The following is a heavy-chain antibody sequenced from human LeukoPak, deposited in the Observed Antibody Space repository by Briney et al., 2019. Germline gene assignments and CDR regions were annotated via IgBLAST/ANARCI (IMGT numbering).Heavy chain of an antibody. CDR3: ARDRLGGFGASIQPIFDY. D-gene: IGHD3-10*01. V-gene: IGHV3-53*01. J-gene: IGHJ4*02. CDR2: IYSGGST. CDR1: GFTVSSNY. Sequence: GGSLRLSCAASGFTVSSNYMSWVRQAPGKGLEWVSVIYSGGSTYYADSVKGRFTISRDNAKNSLYLQINSLRAEDTAVYYCARDRLGGFGASIQPIFDYWGQGTLVTVSS.